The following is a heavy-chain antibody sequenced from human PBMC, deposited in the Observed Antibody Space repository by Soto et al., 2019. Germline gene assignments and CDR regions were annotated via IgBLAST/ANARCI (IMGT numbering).Heavy chain of an antibody. V-gene: IGHV3-15*07. Sequence: EVQLVESGGDLVKPGGSLRLSCAASGFIFSHAWFHWVRQPPGKGLELVGRVKNNGGATDYAPSVKGRFTISRDDSKDMVYLQMSSLRTEDTVIYYCAADLGPAYDSNNWFDPWGQGTRVTVSS. CDR2: VKNNGGAT. CDR3: AADLGPAYDSNNWFDP. D-gene: IGHD3-22*01. CDR1: GFIFSHAW. J-gene: IGHJ5*02.